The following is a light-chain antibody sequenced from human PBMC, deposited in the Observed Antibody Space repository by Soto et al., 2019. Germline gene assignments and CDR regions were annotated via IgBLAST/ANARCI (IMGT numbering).Light chain of an antibody. Sequence: EIVMTQSPATLSVSPGDRATLSCRASQSVSNNLAWYQQKAGQAPRLLIYGVSTRATGIPARFSGSGSVTEFSLTISSPQSEDFAVYYCQQYNDWWTFGQGTKVENK. CDR1: QSVSNN. V-gene: IGKV3-15*01. CDR2: GVS. J-gene: IGKJ1*01. CDR3: QQYNDWWT.